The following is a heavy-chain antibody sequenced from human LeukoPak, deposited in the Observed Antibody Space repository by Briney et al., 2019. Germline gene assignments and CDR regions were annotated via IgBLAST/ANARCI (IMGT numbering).Heavy chain of an antibody. J-gene: IGHJ6*02. D-gene: IGHD2-2*01. CDR2: IYYSGST. V-gene: IGHV4-31*03. CDR1: GGSISSGGYY. Sequence: SQTLSLTCTVSGGSISSGGYYWSWIRQHPGKGLEWIGYIYYSGSTYYNPSLESRVTISVDTSKNQFSLKLSSVTAANTAVYYCARGGSTDPYYYGMDVWGQGTTVTVSS. CDR3: ARGGSTDPYYYGMDV.